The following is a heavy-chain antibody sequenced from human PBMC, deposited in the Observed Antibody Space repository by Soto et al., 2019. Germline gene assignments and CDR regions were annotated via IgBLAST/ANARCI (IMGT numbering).Heavy chain of an antibody. Sequence: PSETLSLTCTVSGGSISSGDYYWSWIRQPPGKGLEWIGYIYYSGSTYYNPSLKSRVTISVDTSKNQFSLKLSSVTAADTAVYYCARDQDMVRGVTISTYGMDVWGQGTTVTVSS. V-gene: IGHV4-30-4*01. CDR2: IYYSGST. D-gene: IGHD3-10*01. CDR3: ARDQDMVRGVTISTYGMDV. CDR1: GGSISSGDYY. J-gene: IGHJ6*02.